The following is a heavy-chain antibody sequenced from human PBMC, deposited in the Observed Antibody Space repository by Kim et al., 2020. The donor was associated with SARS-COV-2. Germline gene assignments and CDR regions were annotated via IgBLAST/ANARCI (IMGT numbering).Heavy chain of an antibody. D-gene: IGHD3-22*01. J-gene: IGHJ4*02. CDR1: GGTFSSYA. Sequence: SVKVSCKASGGTFSSYAISWVRQAPGQGLEWMGGIIPIFGTANYAQKFQGRVTITADESTSTAYMELSSLRSEDTAVYYCARDGSRAGYYDSSGYYPGWGQGTLVTVSS. CDR3: ARDGSRAGYYDSSGYYPG. V-gene: IGHV1-69*13. CDR2: IIPIFGTA.